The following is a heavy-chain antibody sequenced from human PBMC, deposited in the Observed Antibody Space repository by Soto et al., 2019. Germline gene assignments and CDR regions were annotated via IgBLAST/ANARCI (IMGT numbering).Heavy chain of an antibody. CDR2: IHTSGST. CDR1: RGSFSYFH. J-gene: IGHJ4*02. V-gene: IGHV4-34*01. Sequence: QVQLQQWGGGLLKPSETLSLTCGLHRGSFSYFHWSWIRQPPGKGLEWIGEIHTSGSTNYNPSLRCRVTMSIETSAMQFSLTLNSVTAADTAVYYCARGGGNPASNNDFWGQGALVTVSS. CDR3: ARGGGNPASNNDF. D-gene: IGHD3-16*01.